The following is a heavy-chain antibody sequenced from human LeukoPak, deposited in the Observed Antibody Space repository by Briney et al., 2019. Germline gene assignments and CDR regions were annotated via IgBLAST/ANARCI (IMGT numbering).Heavy chain of an antibody. CDR3: ARDPSYYYDSSGYYYAGYYFDY. CDR2: IKQDGSEK. CDR1: GFTFSSYW. J-gene: IGHJ4*02. V-gene: IGHV3-7*01. Sequence: PGGSLRLSCAASGFTFSSYWMSWVRQAPGKGLEWVANIKQDGSEKYYVDSVKGRFTISRDNAKNSLYLQMNSLRAEDTAVYYCARDPSYYYDSSGYYYAGYYFDYWGQGTLVTVSS. D-gene: IGHD3-22*01.